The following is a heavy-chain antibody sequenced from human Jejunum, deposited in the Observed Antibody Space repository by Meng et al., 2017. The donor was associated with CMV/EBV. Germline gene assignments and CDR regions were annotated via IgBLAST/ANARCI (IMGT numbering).Heavy chain of an antibody. CDR2: ISSTSSYI. CDR3: ARDNDYTNSY. V-gene: IGHV3-21*01. D-gene: IGHD4-11*01. Sequence: SCAPSGFTFSSYSMNWVRQAPGKGLAWVSSISSTSSYIYYADSVKGRFTISRDNAKNSLYLQMNSLRAEDTAVYYCARDNDYTNSYWGRGTLVTVSS. CDR1: GFTFSSYS. J-gene: IGHJ4*02.